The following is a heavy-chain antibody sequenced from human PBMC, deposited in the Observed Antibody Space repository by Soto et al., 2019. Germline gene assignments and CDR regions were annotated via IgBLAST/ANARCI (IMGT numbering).Heavy chain of an antibody. CDR3: AREEKQLSRYGGDFDY. CDR2: IYYIGTT. J-gene: IGHJ4*02. V-gene: IGHV4-61*01. Sequence: QVQLQESGPGLVKPSETLSLTCSVSDGSVNTGNYYWSWIRQPTGKGLEWIGHIYYIGTTNYNPSLKRRGTISVDTSKNQFSLKVTSVTAADTAVYFCAREEKQLSRYGGDFDYWGQGILVTVSS. CDR1: DGSVNTGNYY. D-gene: IGHD3-10*01.